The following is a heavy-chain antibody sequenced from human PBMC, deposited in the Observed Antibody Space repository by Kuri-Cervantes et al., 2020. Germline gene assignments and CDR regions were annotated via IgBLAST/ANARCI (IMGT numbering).Heavy chain of an antibody. CDR3: AKVRGKMPSPVPDY. CDR2: IGTAGDT. Sequence: GESLKISCAASGFTFSSYDMHWVRQATGKGLEWVSAIGTAGDTYYPGSVKGRFTISRDNSKNTLYLQMNSLRAEDTAVYYCAKVRGKMPSPVPDYWGQGTLVTVSS. CDR1: GFTFSSYD. J-gene: IGHJ4*02. D-gene: IGHD2-2*01. V-gene: IGHV3-13*01.